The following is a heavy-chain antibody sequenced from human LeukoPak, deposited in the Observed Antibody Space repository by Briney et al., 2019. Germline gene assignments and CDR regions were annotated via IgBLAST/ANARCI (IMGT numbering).Heavy chain of an antibody. J-gene: IGHJ4*02. CDR1: GDSISSDGYY. V-gene: IGHV4-31*03. CDR2: IYYSGST. CDR3: ARANILTGPNY. D-gene: IGHD3-9*01. Sequence: SQTLSLTCTVSGDSISSDGYYWRWIRQHPGKGLEWIGYIYYSGSTYYNPSLKSRFTISVDTSKNQFSLNLDSVTAADTAVYYCARANILTGPNYWGQGTLVTVSS.